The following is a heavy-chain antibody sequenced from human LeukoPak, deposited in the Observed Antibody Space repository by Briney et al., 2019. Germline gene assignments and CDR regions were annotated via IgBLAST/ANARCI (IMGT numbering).Heavy chain of an antibody. J-gene: IGHJ4*02. CDR2: IYHSGST. CDR1: GGSISSGGYY. D-gene: IGHD2/OR15-2a*01. CDR3: ARSATLAPPGY. V-gene: IGHV4-30-2*01. Sequence: SQTLSLTCTVSGGSISSGGYYWSWIRQPPGKGLEWIGYIYHSGSTYYNPSLKSRVTISVDRSKNQFSLKLSSVTAADTAVYYCARSATLAPPGYWGQGTLVTVSS.